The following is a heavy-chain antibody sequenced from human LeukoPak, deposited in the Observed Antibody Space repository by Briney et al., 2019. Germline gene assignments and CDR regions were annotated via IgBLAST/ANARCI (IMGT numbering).Heavy chain of an antibody. J-gene: IGHJ4*02. V-gene: IGHV1-69*13. CDR3: ARAKQDGYSYDY. D-gene: IGHD5-24*01. CDR1: GGTFSSYA. CDR2: IIPIFGTA. Sequence: SVKVSCKASGGTFSSYAICWVRQAPGQGLEWMGGIIPIFGTANYAQKFQGRVTITADESTSTAYMELSSLRSEDTAVYYCARAKQDGYSYDYWGQGTLVTVSS.